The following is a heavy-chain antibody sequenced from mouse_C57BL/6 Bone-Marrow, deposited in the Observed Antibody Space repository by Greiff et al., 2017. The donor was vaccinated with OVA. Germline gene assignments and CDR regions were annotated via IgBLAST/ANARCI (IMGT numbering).Heavy chain of an antibody. CDR1: GYTFTSYW. CDR2: IYPGSGCT. Sequence: QVQLQQPGAELVKPGASVKMSCKASGYTFTSYWITWVKQRPGQGLEWIGDIYPGSGCTNYNEKFKSKATLPVDTSSSTAYMQLSSLTSEDSAVYYCARWIYYGSSYGAYWGQGTLVTVSA. D-gene: IGHD1-1*01. V-gene: IGHV1-55*01. J-gene: IGHJ3*01. CDR3: ARWIYYGSSYGAY.